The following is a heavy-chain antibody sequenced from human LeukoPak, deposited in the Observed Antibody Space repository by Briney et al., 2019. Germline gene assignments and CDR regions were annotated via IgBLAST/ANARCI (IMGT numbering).Heavy chain of an antibody. V-gene: IGHV1-2*06. D-gene: IGHD6-19*01. CDR1: GYTFTGYY. Sequence: ASVKVSCKASGYTFTGYYMHWVRQAPGQGHEWMGRINPNSGGTNYAQKFQGRVTMTRDTSISTAYMELSRLRSDDTAVYYCARVSSGWDEEFVYWGQGTLVTVSS. J-gene: IGHJ4*02. CDR2: INPNSGGT. CDR3: ARVSSGWDEEFVY.